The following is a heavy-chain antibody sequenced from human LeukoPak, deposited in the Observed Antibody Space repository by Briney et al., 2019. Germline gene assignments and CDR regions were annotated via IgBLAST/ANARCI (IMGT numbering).Heavy chain of an antibody. D-gene: IGHD3-16*02. J-gene: IGHJ3*02. Sequence: KASETLSLTCTVSGGSISSSSYYWDWIRQPPGKGLEWIGSIYYSGSTYYNPSLKSRVTISVDTSKNQFSLKLSSVTAADTAVYYCASFYDYIWGSYRTDAFDIWGQGTMVTVSS. CDR1: GGSISSSSYY. CDR2: IYYSGST. CDR3: ASFYDYIWGSYRTDAFDI. V-gene: IGHV4-39*01.